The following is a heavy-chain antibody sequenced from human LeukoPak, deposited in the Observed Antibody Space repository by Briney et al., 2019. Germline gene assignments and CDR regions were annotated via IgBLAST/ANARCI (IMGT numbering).Heavy chain of an antibody. CDR3: ARVDSVASFDY. D-gene: IGHD5-12*01. CDR1: GGSFNGYY. J-gene: IGHJ4*02. CDR2: IDHSDNN. Sequence: SETLSLTCAVYGGSFNGYYWTWIRQPPGKGLEWIGEIDHSDNNNYNPSLKSRVTISVDMSKNQFSLKLSSVTAADTAIYYCARVDSVASFDYWGQGTLVTVSS. V-gene: IGHV4-34*01.